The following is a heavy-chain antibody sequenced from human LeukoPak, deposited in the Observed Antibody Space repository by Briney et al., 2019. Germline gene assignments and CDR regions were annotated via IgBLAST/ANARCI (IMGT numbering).Heavy chain of an antibody. J-gene: IGHJ6*02. V-gene: IGHV4-59*08. CDR3: ARYLRGYSYTYYYYGMDV. CDR1: GGSISSYY. CDR2: IYYSGST. D-gene: IGHD5-18*01. Sequence: SETLSLTCTVSGGSISSYYWSWIRQPPGKGLEWIGYIYYSGSTNYNSSLKRRVTISVDTSKNQFSLKLSSVTAADTAVYYCARYLRGYSYTYYYYGMDVWGQGTTVTVSS.